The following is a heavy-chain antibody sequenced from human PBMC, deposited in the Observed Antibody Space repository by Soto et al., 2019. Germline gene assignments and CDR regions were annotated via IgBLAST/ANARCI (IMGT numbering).Heavy chain of an antibody. CDR1: GFTVSSNY. D-gene: IGHD3-10*01. V-gene: IGHV3-66*01. CDR3: ARGPTRGARGGHNWFDP. CDR2: IYSGGST. J-gene: IGHJ5*02. Sequence: EVQLVESGGGLVQPGGSLRLSCAASGFTVSSNYMSWVRQAPGKGLEWVSVIYSGGSTYYADSVKGRFTISRDNSKNTRYLQMNSLRAEDTAVYYCARGPTRGARGGHNWFDPWGQGTLVTVSS.